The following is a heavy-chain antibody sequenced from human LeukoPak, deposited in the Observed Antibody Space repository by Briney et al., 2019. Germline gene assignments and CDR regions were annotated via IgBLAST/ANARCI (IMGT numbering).Heavy chain of an antibody. CDR3: AREAEYEYYYDSSGYYMDY. CDR1: GGSISSGGYY. V-gene: IGHV4-30-4*08. CDR2: IYYSGST. J-gene: IGHJ4*02. Sequence: SETLSLTCTVSGGSISSGGYYWSWIRQHPGKGLEWIGYIYYSGSTYYNPSLKSRVTISVDTSKNQFSLKLSSVTAADTAVYYCAREAEYEYYYDSSGYYMDYWGQGTLVTVSS. D-gene: IGHD3-22*01.